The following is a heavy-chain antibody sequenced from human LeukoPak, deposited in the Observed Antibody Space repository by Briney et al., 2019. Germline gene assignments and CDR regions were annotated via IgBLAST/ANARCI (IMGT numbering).Heavy chain of an antibody. Sequence: GGSLRLSCATSGFTFDKYGIHWVRQAPGKGLEWVAVIWHDGSRTRYADSLKGRFTISRDNSKDTAFLQMNSLTVEDTATYYCAGAISKGAGIDSWDQGTLVTVSS. CDR1: GFTFDKYG. D-gene: IGHD1-26*01. CDR2: IWHDGSRT. V-gene: IGHV3-33*03. CDR3: AGAISKGAGIDS. J-gene: IGHJ4*02.